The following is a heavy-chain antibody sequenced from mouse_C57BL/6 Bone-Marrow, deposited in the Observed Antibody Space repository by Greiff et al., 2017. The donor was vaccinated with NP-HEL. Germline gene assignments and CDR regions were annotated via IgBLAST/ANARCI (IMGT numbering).Heavy chain of an antibody. CDR2: INPGSGGT. D-gene: IGHD2-4*01. Sequence: VQVVESGAELVRPGTSVKVSCKASGYAFTNYLIEWVKQRPGQGLEWIGVINPGSGGTNYNEKFKGKATLTADKSSSTAYMQLSSLTSEDSAVYFCAREAYDYDERFAYWGQGTLVTVSA. V-gene: IGHV1-54*01. J-gene: IGHJ3*01. CDR3: AREAYDYDERFAY. CDR1: GYAFTNYL.